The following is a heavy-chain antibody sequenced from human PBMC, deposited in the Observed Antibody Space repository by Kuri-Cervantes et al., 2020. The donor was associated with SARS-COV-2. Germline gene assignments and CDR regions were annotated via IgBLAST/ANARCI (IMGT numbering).Heavy chain of an antibody. J-gene: IGHJ4*02. V-gene: IGHV3-48*02. CDR1: GFTFSSYS. CDR2: ISSSSSTI. D-gene: IGHD3-22*01. CDR3: ARDQTYYYDSSGYPGDY. Sequence: GGSLRLSCAASGFTFSSYSMNWVRQAPGKGLELVSYISSSSSTIYYADSVKGRFTISRDNAKNSLYLQMNSLRDEDTAVYYCARDQTYYYDSSGYPGDYWGQGTLVTVSS.